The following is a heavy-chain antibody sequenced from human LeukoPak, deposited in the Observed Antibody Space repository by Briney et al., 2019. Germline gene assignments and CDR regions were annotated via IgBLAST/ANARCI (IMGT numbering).Heavy chain of an antibody. CDR1: GFTFSDYS. V-gene: IGHV3-48*01. Sequence: GGSLRLSCAASGFTFSDYSMNWVRQAPGKGLEWVSYIGSRGDGISYADSVKGRFTISRDNSKNTLYLQMNSLRAEDTAVYYCAKDAPVAARRHIYYFDYWGQGTLVTVSS. CDR2: IGSRGDGI. J-gene: IGHJ4*02. CDR3: AKDAPVAARRHIYYFDY. D-gene: IGHD6-6*01.